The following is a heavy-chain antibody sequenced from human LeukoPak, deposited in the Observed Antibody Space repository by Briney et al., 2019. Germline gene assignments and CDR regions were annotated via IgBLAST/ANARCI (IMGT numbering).Heavy chain of an antibody. V-gene: IGHV4-61*02. CDR1: GGSLSSGSYY. D-gene: IGHD5-18*01. CDR2: IYTSGST. Sequence: SQTLSLTCTVSGGSLSSGSYYWSWIRQPAGKGLEWIGRIYTSGSTNYNPSLKSRVTISVDTSKNQLSLKLSSVTAADTAVYYCARGIQLWLAAGAFDIWGQGTMVTVSS. CDR3: ARGIQLWLAAGAFDI. J-gene: IGHJ3*02.